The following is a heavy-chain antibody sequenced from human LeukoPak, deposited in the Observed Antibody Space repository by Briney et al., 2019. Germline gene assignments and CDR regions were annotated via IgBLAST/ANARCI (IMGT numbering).Heavy chain of an antibody. D-gene: IGHD6-19*01. V-gene: IGHV3-11*01. J-gene: IGHJ4*02. Sequence: SCISTSGSTIYYADSVKGRFTISRDNAKNSLYLQMNSLRAEDTAVYYCAREYSSGWYDYWGQGTLVTVSS. CDR3: AREYSSGWYDY. CDR2: ISTSGSTI.